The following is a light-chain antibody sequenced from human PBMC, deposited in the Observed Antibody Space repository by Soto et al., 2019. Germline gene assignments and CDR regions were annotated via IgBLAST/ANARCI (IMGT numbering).Light chain of an antibody. CDR2: EVT. CDR1: SSDVGGYNY. Sequence: QSALTQPPSASGSPGQSVTISCTGTSSDVGGYNYVYWYQQHPGKAPKLMIYEVTKRPSGVPDRFSGSKSGNTASLTVSGLHAEGEADYYCSSYADSNSYVFGTGTKVTVL. V-gene: IGLV2-8*01. J-gene: IGLJ1*01. CDR3: SSYADSNSYV.